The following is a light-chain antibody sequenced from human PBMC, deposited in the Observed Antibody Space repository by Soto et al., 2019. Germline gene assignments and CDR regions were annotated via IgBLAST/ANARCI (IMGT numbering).Light chain of an antibody. CDR1: NSNIGSYY. CDR3: ASWDDSLSGVV. V-gene: IGLV1-47*01. CDR2: KNN. Sequence: QSVLTQPPSASETPGQRVTISCSGSNSNIGSYYVFWYQQLPGTAPRLLIFKNNQRPSGVPDRFSGFKSGTSASLAISGLRSEDEADYYCASWDDSLSGVVFGGGTQLTVL. J-gene: IGLJ7*01.